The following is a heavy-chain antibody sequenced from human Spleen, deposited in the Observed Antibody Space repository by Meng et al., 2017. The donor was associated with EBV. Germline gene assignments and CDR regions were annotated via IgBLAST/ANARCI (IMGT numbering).Heavy chain of an antibody. CDR2: INHSGTT. Sequence: VQVQPWVRGLFTPSESLPLTCGVYGGVFGVDYGRWFRQPPGKGRESIREINHSGTTNHNPSIKSRVTISVDTSKNQFSLKLSSVSAADTAVYYCSRARHSGYDGGSSFDYWGQGTLVTVSS. CDR3: SRARHSGYDGGSSFDY. J-gene: IGHJ4*02. V-gene: IGHV4-34*01. D-gene: IGHD5-12*01. CDR1: GGVFGVDY.